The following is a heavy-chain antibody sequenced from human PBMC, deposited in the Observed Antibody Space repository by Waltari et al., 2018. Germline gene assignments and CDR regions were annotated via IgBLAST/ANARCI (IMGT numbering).Heavy chain of an antibody. CDR3: AKGGGWLQDY. J-gene: IGHJ4*02. CDR1: GFTFSSYW. CDR2: INSDGSTT. Sequence: EVQLVESGGGLAQPGGSLRLSCVASGFTFSSYWMHWVRQAPGKGLGWGSRINSDGSTTNYADSVKGRFTISRDNAKNTLYLQMNSLRAEDTAVYYCAKGGGWLQDYWGQGTLVTVSS. V-gene: IGHV3-74*01. D-gene: IGHD5-12*01.